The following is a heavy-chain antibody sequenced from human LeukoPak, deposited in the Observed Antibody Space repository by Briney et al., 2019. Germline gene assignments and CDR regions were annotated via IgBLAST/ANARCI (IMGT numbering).Heavy chain of an antibody. J-gene: IGHJ6*03. CDR2: ISSSSSSYI. Sequence: PGGSLRLSCAASGFTFSNYWMHWVRQAPGKGLEWVSSISSSSSSYISYADSVKGRFTISRDNAKNSLYLQMNSLRVEDTAVYYCARDRDGIVLVRDRTYYYMDVWGKGTTVTVAS. CDR1: GFTFSNYW. CDR3: ARDRDGIVLVRDRTYYYMDV. D-gene: IGHD2-8*02. V-gene: IGHV3-21*01.